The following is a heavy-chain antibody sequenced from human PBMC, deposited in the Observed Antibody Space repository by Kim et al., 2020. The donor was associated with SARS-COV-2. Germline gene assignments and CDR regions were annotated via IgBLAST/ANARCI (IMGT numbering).Heavy chain of an antibody. Sequence: SFQGRVTISADKSISTAYLQWSSLKASDTAMYYCARRYRITMIVDGWYFDLWGRGTLVTVSS. CDR3: ARRYRITMIVDGWYFDL. J-gene: IGHJ2*01. D-gene: IGHD3-22*01. V-gene: IGHV5-51*01.